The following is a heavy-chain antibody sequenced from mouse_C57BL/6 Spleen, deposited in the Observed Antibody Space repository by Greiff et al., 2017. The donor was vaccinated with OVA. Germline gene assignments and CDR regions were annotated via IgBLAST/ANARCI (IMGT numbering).Heavy chain of an antibody. V-gene: IGHV3-6*01. CDR3: ARDPPEFLGDAMDY. CDR1: GYSITSGYY. J-gene: IGHJ4*01. D-gene: IGHD4-1*01. Sequence: EVKLVESGPGLVKPSQSLSLTCSVTGYSITSGYYWNWIRQFPGNKLEWMGYISYDGSNNYNPYLKNRISITRDTSKNQFFLKLNAVTTEYTATYYCARDPPEFLGDAMDYWGQGTSVTVSS. CDR2: ISYDGSN.